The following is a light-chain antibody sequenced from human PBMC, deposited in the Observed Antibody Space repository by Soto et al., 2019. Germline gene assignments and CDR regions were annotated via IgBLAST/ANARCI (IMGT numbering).Light chain of an antibody. CDR2: EVS. CDR3: SSYAGSNNLV. J-gene: IGLJ3*02. CDR1: SRDVGGYNY. Sequence: QSALTQPPSASASPGQSVTISCTGTSRDVGGYNYVSWYQQHPGKAPKLIISEVSKRPSGVPDRFSGSKSGNTASLSVSGLQADDEADYYCSSYAGSNNLVFGGGTKVTVL. V-gene: IGLV2-8*01.